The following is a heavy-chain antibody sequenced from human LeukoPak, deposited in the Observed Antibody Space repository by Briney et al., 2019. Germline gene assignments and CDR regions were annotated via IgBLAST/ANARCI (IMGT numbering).Heavy chain of an antibody. CDR2: IIPIFGTA. D-gene: IGHD1-26*01. J-gene: IGHJ5*02. V-gene: IGHV1-69*05. CDR3: ARGAFGPTNWFDP. CDR1: GGTFSSYA. Sequence: SVKVSCKASGGTFSSYAISWVRQAPGQGLEWMGRIIPIFGTANYAQKFQGRVTITTDESTSTAYMGLSSLRSEDTAVYYCARGAFGPTNWFDPWGQGTLVTVSS.